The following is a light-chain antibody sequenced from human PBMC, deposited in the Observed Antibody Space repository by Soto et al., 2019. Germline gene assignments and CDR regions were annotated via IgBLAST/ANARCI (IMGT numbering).Light chain of an antibody. CDR2: AGS. Sequence: QSVLTQPASVSGSPGQSITLSCTGTSSDVGSYNLVSWYQHHPGEAPKLIIYAGSKRPSGVSNRFSGSKSGNTASLTISGLQAEDEAGYYCASYAGRSTFVVFGGGTQLTVL. J-gene: IGLJ2*01. CDR1: SSDVGSYNL. CDR3: ASYAGRSTFVV. V-gene: IGLV2-23*03.